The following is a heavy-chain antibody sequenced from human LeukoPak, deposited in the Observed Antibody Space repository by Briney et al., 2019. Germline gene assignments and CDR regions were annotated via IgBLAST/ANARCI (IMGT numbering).Heavy chain of an antibody. CDR2: INPNSGGT. J-gene: IGHJ4*02. CDR1: GYTFTGYY. CDR3: ARISGEDYGSGNDY. Sequence: ASVKVSCKASGYTFTGYYMHWVRQAPGQGLEWMGWINPNSGGTNYAQKFQGRVTMTRDTSISTAYMELSRLRSDDTAVYYCARISGEDYGSGNDYWGQGTLVTVSS. V-gene: IGHV1-2*02. D-gene: IGHD3-10*01.